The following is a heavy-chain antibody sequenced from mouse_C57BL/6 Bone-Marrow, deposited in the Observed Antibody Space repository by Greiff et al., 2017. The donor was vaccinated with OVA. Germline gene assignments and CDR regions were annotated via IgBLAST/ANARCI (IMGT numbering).Heavy chain of an antibody. CDR2: IYPGSGST. V-gene: IGHV1-55*01. CDR3: AREGVTTVVETY. D-gene: IGHD1-1*01. CDR1: GYTFTSYW. Sequence: VQLQQPGAELVKPGASVKMSCKASGYTFTSYWITWVKQRPGQGLEWIGDIYPGSGSTNYNEKFKSKATLTVDKSSSTAYMQLSSLTSEDSAVYYCAREGVTTVVETYWGQGTLVTVSA. J-gene: IGHJ3*01.